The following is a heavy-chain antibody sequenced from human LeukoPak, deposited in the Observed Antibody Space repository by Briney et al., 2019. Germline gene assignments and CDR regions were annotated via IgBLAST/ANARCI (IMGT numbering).Heavy chain of an antibody. CDR1: GLSLSTGGMS. CDR3: AHRREVLGLGTYDSSSSFDY. J-gene: IGHJ4*02. CDR2: IDWDDDK. D-gene: IGHD3-22*01. V-gene: IGHV2-70*12. Sequence: SGPTLVNPTETLTLTCTFSGLSLSTGGMSVIWVRQPPGKALEWLARIDWDDDKYYSTSLESRLTITKDTSKNQVVLTLTNMDPVDTTTYYCAHRREVLGLGTYDSSSSFDYWGQGTLVTVSS.